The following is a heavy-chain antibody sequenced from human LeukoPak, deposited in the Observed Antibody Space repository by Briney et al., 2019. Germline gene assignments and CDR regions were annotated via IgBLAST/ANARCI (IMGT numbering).Heavy chain of an antibody. CDR1: GGSFSGYY. CDR2: INHSGST. D-gene: IGHD3-22*01. J-gene: IGHJ5*02. CDR3: ALKRYYYDSSGHRSPFDP. Sequence: PSETLSLTCAVYGGSFSGYYWSWIRQPPGKGLEWIVEINHSGSTNYNPSLKSRVTISVDTSKNQFSLKLSSVTAADTAVYYCALKRYYYDSSGHRSPFDPWGQGTLVTVSS. V-gene: IGHV4-34*01.